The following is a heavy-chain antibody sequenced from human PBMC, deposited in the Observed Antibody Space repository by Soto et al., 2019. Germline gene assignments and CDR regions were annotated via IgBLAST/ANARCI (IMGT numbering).Heavy chain of an antibody. CDR3: ARDRGRGTPILY. Sequence: QVQLVESGGGVVQPGRSLRLSCAASGFTFSIYAMHWVRQAPGNGLEWVAVISYAGSKKYYADSVKGRFTISRDNSKNTLYLQMNSLRAEDTAVYYCARDRGRGTPILYWGQGTLVTVSS. CDR1: GFTFSIYA. J-gene: IGHJ4*02. V-gene: IGHV3-30-3*01. D-gene: IGHD3-10*01. CDR2: ISYAGSKK.